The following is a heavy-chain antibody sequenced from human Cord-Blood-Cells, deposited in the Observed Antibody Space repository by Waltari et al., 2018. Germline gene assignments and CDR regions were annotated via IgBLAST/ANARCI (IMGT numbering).Heavy chain of an antibody. D-gene: IGHD3-3*01. CDR2: IYTSGST. J-gene: IGHJ4*02. CDR3: ARDSPEYYDFWSGYYYFDY. CDR1: GGSISSYY. V-gene: IGHV4-4*07. Sequence: QVQLQESGPGLVKPSETLSLTCTVSGGSISSYYWSWIRQPAGQGLEWIGRIYTSGSTNYNPSLKSRVTMSVDTSKNQFSLKLSSVTAADTAVYYCARDSPEYYDFWSGYYYFDYWGQGTLVTVSS.